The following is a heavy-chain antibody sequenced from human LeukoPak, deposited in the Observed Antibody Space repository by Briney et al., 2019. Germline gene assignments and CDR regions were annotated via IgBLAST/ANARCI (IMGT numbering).Heavy chain of an antibody. J-gene: IGHJ1*01. D-gene: IGHD5-18*01. V-gene: IGHV3-66*01. CDR2: LYSGGSS. CDR1: GFTVSVNY. Sequence: PGGSLRLSCKASGFTVSVNYVSWVRQAPGEGLEWVSTLYSGGSSHYADSVKGRLTISRDNSKNTLYLQMDTLRAEDTAVYHCAGGYNYAFSFWGQGTLVTVTS. CDR3: AGGYNYAFSF.